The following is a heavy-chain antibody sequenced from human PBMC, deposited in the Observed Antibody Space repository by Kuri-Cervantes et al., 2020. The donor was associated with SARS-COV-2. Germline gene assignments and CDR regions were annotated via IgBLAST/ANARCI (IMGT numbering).Heavy chain of an antibody. D-gene: IGHD1-14*01. J-gene: IGHJ6*02. Sequence: GGSLRLSCAASRFTFSSYSMNWVRQAPGKGLEWVSYISSSSSTIYYADSVKCRFTISRDNAKNSLYLQMNSLRDEDTAVYYCAREGVTGTTYYYYYGMDVWGQGTTVTVSS. CDR3: AREGVTGTTYYYYYGMDV. CDR2: ISSSSSTI. CDR1: RFTFSSYS. V-gene: IGHV3-48*02.